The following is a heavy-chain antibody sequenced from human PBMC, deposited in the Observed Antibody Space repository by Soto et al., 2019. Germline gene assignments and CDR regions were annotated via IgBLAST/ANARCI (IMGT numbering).Heavy chain of an antibody. J-gene: IGHJ4*02. CDR3: ARSLGAVTTKAGAY. CDR1: GGSNSNYY. Sequence: QVQLQQWGAGLLKPSETLSLTCAVYGGSNSNYYWSWIRQPPGKSLEWIGEINHSGSTNYNPSLKSRVTISVDTSKNQFSLKLSSVTAADTAVYYCARSLGAVTTKAGAYWGQGTLVTVSS. D-gene: IGHD4-17*01. CDR2: INHSGST. V-gene: IGHV4-34*01.